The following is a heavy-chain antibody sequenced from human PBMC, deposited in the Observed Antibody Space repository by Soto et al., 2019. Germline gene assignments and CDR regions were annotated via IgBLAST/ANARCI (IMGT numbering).Heavy chain of an antibody. J-gene: IGHJ4*02. CDR1: GFTVNDNY. D-gene: IGHD1-26*01. Sequence: EVQVVESGGGLVQPGGSLRLSCAASGFTVNDNYMNWVRQAPGKGLQWVSVIYGGGSTYYADSVKGRFTISRDNSKNMVYLQVDSLRAEDTAVYYCASLSNSFRYIDCWGQGTMVTVSS. CDR3: ASLSNSFRYIDC. CDR2: IYGGGST. V-gene: IGHV3-66*01.